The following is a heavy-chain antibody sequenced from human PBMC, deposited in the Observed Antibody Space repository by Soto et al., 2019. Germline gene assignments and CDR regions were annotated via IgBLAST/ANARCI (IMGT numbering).Heavy chain of an antibody. CDR3: ARLGYCTGGSCFDYSYYGMDV. V-gene: IGHV4-59*01. CDR2: IYYSGST. CDR1: GGYITSYY. J-gene: IGHJ6*02. D-gene: IGHD2-15*01. Sequence: SETLSLTCGLSGGYITSYYWSWITQPPGQGLEWIGYIYYSGSTNYNPFLKSRVTISVASSKNQFSLKLTSVSAADTAVYYCARLGYCTGGSCFDYSYYGMDVWGQGTTVT.